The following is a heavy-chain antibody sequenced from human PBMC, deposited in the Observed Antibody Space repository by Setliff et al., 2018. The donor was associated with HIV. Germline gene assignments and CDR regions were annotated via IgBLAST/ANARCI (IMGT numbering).Heavy chain of an antibody. D-gene: IGHD3-16*01. CDR1: GCTFDAKY. Sequence: ASVKVSCKTSGCTFDAKYIHWARQAPGQGLEWMGWINPNSGGTNYARQFQGRVTMTRDTSISTAYMELNSLRSDDTAVYYCATAGGRSWFDPWGPGTLVTVSS. V-gene: IGHV1-2*02. J-gene: IGHJ5*02. CDR2: INPNSGGT. CDR3: ATAGGRSWFDP.